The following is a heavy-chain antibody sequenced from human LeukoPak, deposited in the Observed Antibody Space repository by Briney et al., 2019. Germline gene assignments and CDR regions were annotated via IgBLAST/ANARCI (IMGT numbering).Heavy chain of an antibody. CDR3: ARDLYGDYLGY. CDR2: ISISSDAI. J-gene: IGHJ4*02. V-gene: IGHV3-48*01. CDR1: GFTFSTYC. Sequence: PGGSLRLSCVASGFTFSTYCMNWVRQAPGKGLEWVSYISISSDAIYYAESVKGRFTISRDNAKNSLYLQMNSLRAEDTGIYYCARDLYGDYLGYWGQGTLVTVSS. D-gene: IGHD4-17*01.